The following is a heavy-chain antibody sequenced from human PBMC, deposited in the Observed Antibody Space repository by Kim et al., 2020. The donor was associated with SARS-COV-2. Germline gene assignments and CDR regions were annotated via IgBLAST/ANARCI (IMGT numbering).Heavy chain of an antibody. CDR1: GFTFSSYS. D-gene: IGHD5-12*01. CDR3: ASHQVGWLRSPLTYYYYGMDV. CDR2: ISSSSSYI. V-gene: IGHV3-21*01. Sequence: GGSLRLSCAASGFTFSSYSMNWVRQAPGKGLEWVSSISSSSSYIYYADSVKGRFTISRDNAKNSLYLQMNSLRAEDTAVYYCASHQVGWLRSPLTYYYYGMDVWGQGTTVTVSS. J-gene: IGHJ6*02.